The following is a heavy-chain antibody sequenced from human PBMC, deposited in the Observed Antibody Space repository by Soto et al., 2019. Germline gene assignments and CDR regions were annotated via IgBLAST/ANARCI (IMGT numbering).Heavy chain of an antibody. D-gene: IGHD6-13*01. Sequence: PSETLSLTCTVSGGSISSYYWGWIRQPPGKGLEWMGYISYSGSTNYNPSLKSRATISSDTTKNQLSLKLTSVTAADTAVYHCARGYATSWYTYYFDYWGQGALVTVSS. CDR1: GGSISSYY. V-gene: IGHV4-59*08. J-gene: IGHJ4*02. CDR3: ARGYATSWYTYYFDY. CDR2: ISYSGST.